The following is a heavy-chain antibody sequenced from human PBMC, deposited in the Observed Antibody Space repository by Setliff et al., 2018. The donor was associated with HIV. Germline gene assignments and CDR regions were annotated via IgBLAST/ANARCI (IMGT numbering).Heavy chain of an antibody. CDR1: GFSLRISGVG. CDR3: AHRRPGKWREPEWFDP. J-gene: IGHJ5*02. CDR2: IYWDDDK. D-gene: IGHD5-12*01. Sequence: SGPTLVNPTQTLTLTCTFSGFSLRISGVGVGWIRQPPGKALEWLAVIYWDDDKRYSPSLKSRLTITKDTSKNQVVLTMTNMDPVDTATYSCAHRRPGKWREPEWFDPWGQGTLVTVSS. V-gene: IGHV2-5*02.